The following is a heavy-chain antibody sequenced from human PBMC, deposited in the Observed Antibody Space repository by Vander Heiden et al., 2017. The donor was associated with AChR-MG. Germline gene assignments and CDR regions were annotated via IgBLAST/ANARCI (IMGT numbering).Heavy chain of an antibody. CDR2: IYRGGST. J-gene: IGHJ6*02. CDR3: AGDRWLRSYYYYGMDV. V-gene: IGHV3-53*02. CDR1: GFTVSSNY. Sequence: EVQLVETGGGLLQPGGPLRLSRAASGFTVSSNYMSWVRQAPGKGLEWVSVIYRGGSTDYEDSVKGRFTISRDNSKNTLYLQMNSLRTEDTAVYYCAGDRWLRSYYYYGMDVWGQGTTVTVSS. D-gene: IGHD5-12*01.